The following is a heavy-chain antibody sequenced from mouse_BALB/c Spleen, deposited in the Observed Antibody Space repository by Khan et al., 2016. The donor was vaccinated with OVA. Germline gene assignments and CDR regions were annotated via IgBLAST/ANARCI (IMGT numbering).Heavy chain of an antibody. D-gene: IGHD2-2*01. V-gene: IGHV1S81*02. CDR2: INPSNGGT. CDR3: TRSGYGSFAY. J-gene: IGHJ3*01. Sequence: QQYGAELVKPGASVKLSCKASGYTFTSYYMYWVKQRPGQGLEWIGEINPSNGGTNFNEKFKSKATLTVDKSSSTAYMQLSSLTSEDSAVYYCTRSGYGSFAYWGQGTLVTVSA. CDR1: GYTFTSYY.